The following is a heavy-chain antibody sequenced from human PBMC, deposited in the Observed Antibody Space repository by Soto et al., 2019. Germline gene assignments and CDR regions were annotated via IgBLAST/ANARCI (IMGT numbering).Heavy chain of an antibody. Sequence: QVQLQQWGAGLLKPSETLSLTCAVYGGSFSGYSWSWIRQPPGKGLEWIGEVDHSGSTSYNPSLKSRVTISLDTSKNQFSLKLTSVTAADTAVYYCASYNGWFYRTYFYYWGQGTLVTVSS. CDR3: ASYNGWFYRTYFYY. J-gene: IGHJ4*02. V-gene: IGHV4-34*01. D-gene: IGHD6-19*01. CDR1: GGSFSGYS. CDR2: VDHSGST.